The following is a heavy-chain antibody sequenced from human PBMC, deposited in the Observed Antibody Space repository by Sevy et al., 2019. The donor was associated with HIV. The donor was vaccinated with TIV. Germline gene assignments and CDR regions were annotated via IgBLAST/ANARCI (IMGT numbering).Heavy chain of an antibody. CDR3: ARDLEKPDIVVVVAAAFDI. D-gene: IGHD2-15*01. J-gene: IGHJ3*02. CDR2: ISSSSSYI. Sequence: GGSLRLSCAASGFTFSSYSMNWVRQAPGKGLEWVSSISSSSSYIYYADSVKGRFTISRDNAKNSLYLQMNSLRAEDTTVDYCARDLEKPDIVVVVAAAFDIWGQGTMVTVSS. CDR1: GFTFSSYS. V-gene: IGHV3-21*01.